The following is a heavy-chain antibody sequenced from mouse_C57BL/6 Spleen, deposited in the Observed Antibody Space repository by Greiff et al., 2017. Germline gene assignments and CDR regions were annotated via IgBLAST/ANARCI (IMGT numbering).Heavy chain of an antibody. CDR2: IHPNSGST. CDR3: ARSFITTVGVGYFDY. CDR1: GYTFTSYW. Sequence: VQLQQSGAELVKPGASVKLSCKASGYTFTSYWMHWVKQRPGQGLEWIGMIHPNSGSTNYNEKFKSKATLTVDKSSSTAYMQLSSLTSEDSAVYDCARSFITTVGVGYFDYWGQGTTLTVSS. V-gene: IGHV1-64*01. J-gene: IGHJ2*01. D-gene: IGHD1-1*01.